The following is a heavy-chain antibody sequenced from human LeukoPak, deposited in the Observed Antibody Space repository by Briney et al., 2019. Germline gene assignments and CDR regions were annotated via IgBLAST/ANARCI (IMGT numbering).Heavy chain of an antibody. D-gene: IGHD3-22*01. V-gene: IGHV3-30-3*01. Sequence: PGGSLRLSCAASGFTFSSYAMHWVRQAPGKGLEWVAVISYDGSNKYYADSVKGRFTISRDNSKNTLYLQMNSLRAEDTAVYCCARAPTGGDSSGYYSDLLLGYWGQGTLVTVSS. CDR2: ISYDGSNK. CDR3: ARAPTGGDSSGYYSDLLLGY. CDR1: GFTFSSYA. J-gene: IGHJ4*02.